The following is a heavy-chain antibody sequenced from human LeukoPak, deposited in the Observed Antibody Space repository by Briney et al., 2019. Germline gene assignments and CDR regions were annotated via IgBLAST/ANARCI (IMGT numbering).Heavy chain of an antibody. D-gene: IGHD6-13*01. CDR3: ARGLSYSSSWQAFDI. CDR2: INHSGST. Sequence: SETLSLTCAVYGGSFSGYYWSWIRQPPGKGLEWIGEINHSGSTNYNPSLKSRVTISVDTSKNQFSLKLSSVTAADTAVYYCARGLSYSSSWQAFDIWAKGQWSPSLQ. V-gene: IGHV4-34*01. CDR1: GGSFSGYY. J-gene: IGHJ3*02.